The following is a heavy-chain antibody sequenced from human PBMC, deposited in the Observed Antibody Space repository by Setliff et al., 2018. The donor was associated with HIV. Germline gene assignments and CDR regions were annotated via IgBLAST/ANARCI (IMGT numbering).Heavy chain of an antibody. CDR1: GYTSTSYD. D-gene: IGHD2-15*01. CDR2: MNPDSGNT. J-gene: IGHJ6*03. Sequence: ASVKVSCKASGYTSTSYDINWVRQATGQGLGWMGWMNPDSGNTGSAQNFQGRLTITWNTSISTAYMELGSLGFDDTAVYFCARTRSGGSSVYYYYYMDVWGQGTAVTVSS. CDR3: ARTRSGGSSVYYYYYMDV. V-gene: IGHV1-8*01.